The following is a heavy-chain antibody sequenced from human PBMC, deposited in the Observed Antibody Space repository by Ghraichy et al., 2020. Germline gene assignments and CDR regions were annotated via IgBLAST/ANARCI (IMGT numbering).Heavy chain of an antibody. CDR2: IKSKTHGGTT. CDR3: TTGELWFDYCGY. J-gene: IGHJ4*02. CDR1: GFTFTNAW. Sequence: SCAASGFTFTNAWMTWVRQAPGKGLEWIGRIKSKTHGGTTYYAAPVKGRFTISRDDSQNTLYLHMNSLETDDTAMYYCTTGELWFDYCGYWGQGTLVTVSS. V-gene: IGHV3-15*01. D-gene: IGHD3-16*01.